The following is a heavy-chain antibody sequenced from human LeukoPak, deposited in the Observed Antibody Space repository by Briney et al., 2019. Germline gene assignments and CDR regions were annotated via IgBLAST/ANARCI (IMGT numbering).Heavy chain of an antibody. CDR2: IHYSGST. Sequence: PSETLSLTCTVSGGSISNYYWSWIRQPPGKGLEWIGYIHYSGSTNYNPSLKSRVTMSVATSKNQFSLRLSSVTAADTAVYYCARGHDPPGLWGQGTLVTVSS. CDR3: ARGHDPPGL. CDR1: GGSISNYY. J-gene: IGHJ4*02. V-gene: IGHV4-59*01. D-gene: IGHD5/OR15-5a*01.